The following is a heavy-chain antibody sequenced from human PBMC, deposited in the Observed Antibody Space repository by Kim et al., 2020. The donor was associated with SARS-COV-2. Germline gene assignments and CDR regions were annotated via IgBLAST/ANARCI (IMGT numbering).Heavy chain of an antibody. CDR2: IRGNSDYI. J-gene: IGHJ5*02. D-gene: IGHD2-15*01. CDR1: GFAFAAYG. CDR3: ARGEYCSGGSCWGLDP. V-gene: IGHV3-21*01. Sequence: GGSLRLSCAASGFAFAAYGMTWVRQAPGRGLEWVSTIRGNSDYIYYAPSVRGRFTISREKAVNTLYLQMSSLRDDDMAVYYCARGEYCSGGSCWGLDPWG.